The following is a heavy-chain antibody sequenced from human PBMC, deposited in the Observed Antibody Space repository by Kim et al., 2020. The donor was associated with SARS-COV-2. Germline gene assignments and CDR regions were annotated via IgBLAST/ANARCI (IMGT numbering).Heavy chain of an antibody. Sequence: ASVKVSCKVSGHTLSELSIHWVRQAPGKGLEWMGGFDPEDAEMIYAQKFQGRVTMTEDTSTDTAYMELSSLTSEDAAVYYCATAPKILEAHWYLDLWGRGTPLTVSS. CDR1: GHTLSELS. V-gene: IGHV1-24*01. J-gene: IGHJ2*01. CDR3: ATAPKILEAHWYLDL. CDR2: FDPEDAEM. D-gene: IGHD2-15*01.